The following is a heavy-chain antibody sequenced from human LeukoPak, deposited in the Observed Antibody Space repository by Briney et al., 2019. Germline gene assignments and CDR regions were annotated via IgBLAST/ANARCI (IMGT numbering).Heavy chain of an antibody. Sequence: SETLSLTCAVYGGSLSGFYWSWFRQPPGKGLEWIGEMHYTGATNYSPSLKSRVTISVDTSKNQFSLKLSSVTAADTAVYYCARVRDDYGGNSDAFDIWGQGTMVTVSS. V-gene: IGHV4-34*01. D-gene: IGHD4-23*01. CDR2: MHYTGAT. J-gene: IGHJ3*02. CDR1: GGSLSGFY. CDR3: ARVRDDYGGNSDAFDI.